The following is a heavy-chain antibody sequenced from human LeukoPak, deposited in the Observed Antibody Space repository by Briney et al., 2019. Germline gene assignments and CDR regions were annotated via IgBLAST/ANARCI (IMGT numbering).Heavy chain of an antibody. CDR1: GYTFTGYY. CDR3: ARDLDDYYDSSGYGY. V-gene: IGHV1-2*02. J-gene: IGHJ4*02. CDR2: INPNSGGT. Sequence: ASVKVSCKASGYTFTGYYMHWVRQAPGQGLEWMGWINPNSGGTNYAQKFQGRVTMTRDTSISTAYMELSRLRSDDTAVYYCARDLDDYYDSSGYGYWGQGTLVTVSS. D-gene: IGHD3-22*01.